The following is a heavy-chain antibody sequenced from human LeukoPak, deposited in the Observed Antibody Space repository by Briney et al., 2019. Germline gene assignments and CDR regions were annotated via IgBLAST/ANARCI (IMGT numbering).Heavy chain of an antibody. V-gene: IGHV1-2*02. CDR2: INPNSGGT. CDR3: ATEGYSSSSNWFDP. CDR1: GYTFTGYY. Sequence: ASVTVSCKASGYTFTGYYMHWVRQAPGQGLEWMGWINPNSGGTNYAQKFQGRVTMTRDTSISTAYMELSRLRSDDTAVYYCATEGYSSSSNWFDPWGQGTLVTVSS. J-gene: IGHJ5*02. D-gene: IGHD6-6*01.